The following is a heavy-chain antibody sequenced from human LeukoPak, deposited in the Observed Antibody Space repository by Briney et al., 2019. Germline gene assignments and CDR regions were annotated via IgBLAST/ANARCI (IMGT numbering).Heavy chain of an antibody. Sequence: PSETLSLTCAVYGGSFSGYYWSWIRQPPGKGLEWIGEINHSGSTNYNPSLKNRVTMSVDTSKNQFSLKLSSVTAADTAVYYCARFIAAAGGFDYWGQGTLVTVSS. V-gene: IGHV4-34*01. CDR1: GGSFSGYY. CDR2: INHSGST. J-gene: IGHJ4*02. CDR3: ARFIAAAGGFDY. D-gene: IGHD6-13*01.